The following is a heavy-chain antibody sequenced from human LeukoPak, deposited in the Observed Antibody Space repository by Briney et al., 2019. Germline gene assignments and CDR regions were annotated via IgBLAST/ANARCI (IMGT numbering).Heavy chain of an antibody. D-gene: IGHD2-2*02. Sequence: GASVKVSCKVSGYTLTELSMHWVRQAPGKGLEWMGGFDPEDGETIYAQKFQGRVTMTEDTSTDTAYMELSSLRSEDTAVYYCARYGYCSSTSCYMGWFDPWGQGTLVTVSS. CDR2: FDPEDGET. J-gene: IGHJ5*02. CDR1: GYTLTELS. CDR3: ARYGYCSSTSCYMGWFDP. V-gene: IGHV1-24*01.